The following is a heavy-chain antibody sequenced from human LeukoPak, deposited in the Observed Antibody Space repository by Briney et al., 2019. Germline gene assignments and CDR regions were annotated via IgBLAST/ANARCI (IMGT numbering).Heavy chain of an antibody. CDR1: GFTFTDFA. CDR2: IGGGGTNT. J-gene: IGHJ4*02. V-gene: IGHV3-23*01. Sequence: GGSLRLSCAASGFTFTDFAMNWVRQAPGKGLEWVSGIGGGGTNTDYADSVKGRFTISRDNSKNTLTLQMSSLRADDTAVYFCAKDARGYHRPIDNWGQGILVTVSS. CDR3: AKDARGYHRPIDN. D-gene: IGHD3-22*01.